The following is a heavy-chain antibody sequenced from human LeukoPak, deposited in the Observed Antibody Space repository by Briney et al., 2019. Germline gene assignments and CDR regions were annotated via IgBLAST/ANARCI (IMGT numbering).Heavy chain of an antibody. Sequence: PGGSLRLSCAASGFDFGAYEMNWIRQAPGKGLEWVAYFAGTDTTKYYPDSVRGRFTISRDNAKKSLYLQMNSLRAEDTALYYCTTLRYNLDSWGQGTLVTVS. D-gene: IGHD3-16*02. CDR2: FAGTDTTK. J-gene: IGHJ4*02. CDR3: TTLRYNLDS. V-gene: IGHV3-48*03. CDR1: GFDFGAYE.